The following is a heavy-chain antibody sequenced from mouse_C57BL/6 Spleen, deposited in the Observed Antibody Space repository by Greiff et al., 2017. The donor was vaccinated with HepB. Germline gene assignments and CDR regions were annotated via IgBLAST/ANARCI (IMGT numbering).Heavy chain of an antibody. J-gene: IGHJ2*01. CDR1: GFTFSSYA. V-gene: IGHV5-4*03. D-gene: IGHD2-12*01. CDR3: ARGPDYIINGDY. CDR2: ISDGGSYT. Sequence: EVMLVESGGGLVKPGGSLKLSCAASGFTFSSYAMSWVRQTPEKRLVWVATISDGGSYTYYPDNVKGRCTISRDNAKNNLYLQMSHLKSEDTALYYCARGPDYIINGDYWGQGTTLTVSS.